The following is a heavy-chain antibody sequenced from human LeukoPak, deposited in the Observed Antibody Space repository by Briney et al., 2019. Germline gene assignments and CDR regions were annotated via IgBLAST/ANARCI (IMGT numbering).Heavy chain of an antibody. J-gene: IGHJ4*02. CDR2: ISGHNGNT. D-gene: IGHD6-13*01. CDR1: GYTFTSYL. CDR3: ARIWAESQLVCDF. V-gene: IGHV1-18*01. Sequence: GASVKVSCKASGYTFTSYLISWVRQVPGQGPEWMGWISGHNGNTDYAQKFKDRVTLTTDTSTSTAYMELRSLTSDDTAVYYCARIWAESQLVCDFWGQGTLVTVSP.